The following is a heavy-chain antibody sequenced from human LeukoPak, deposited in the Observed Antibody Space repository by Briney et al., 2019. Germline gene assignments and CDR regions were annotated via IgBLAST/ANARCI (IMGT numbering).Heavy chain of an antibody. J-gene: IGHJ4*02. V-gene: IGHV5-51*01. D-gene: IGHD6-19*01. CDR2: IYLGDSET. CDR1: GDSFTSHW. Sequence: GESLKISCKGSGDSFTSHWIGWVRQMPGKGLEWMGIIYLGDSETRYSPSFQGQVIISADKSITTAYLQWSSLKASDTAMYYCARHPSYTRGWPLDYWGQGTLVTVSS. CDR3: ARHPSYTRGWPLDY.